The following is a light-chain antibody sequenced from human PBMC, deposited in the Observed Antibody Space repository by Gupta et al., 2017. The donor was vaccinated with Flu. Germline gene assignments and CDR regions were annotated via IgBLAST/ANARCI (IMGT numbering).Light chain of an antibody. J-gene: IGKJ1*01. V-gene: IGKV1-39*01. CDR3: QQSYSTPWT. CDR1: QSISSY. CDR2: ASS. Sequence: DIQMTQSPSSLSASVGDRVTITCRASQSISSYLNWYQQKPGKAPKLLIYASSSVQSGVPSRFSGSGSGTDFTLTISSQQPEDFATYYCQQSYSTPWTFGQGTKVEIK.